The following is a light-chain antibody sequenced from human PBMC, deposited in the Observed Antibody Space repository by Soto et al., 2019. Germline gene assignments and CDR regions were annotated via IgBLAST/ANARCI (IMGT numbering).Light chain of an antibody. Sequence: EIVLTQSPGTLSLSPGERATLSCRASQSVSSSYLAWYQQKPGQAPRLLIYGASSRAPGIPDRFSGSGSGTDFTLTISRLEPEDGAVYYCQQYGSSPLTFGGGTKVEIK. CDR3: QQYGSSPLT. J-gene: IGKJ4*01. CDR1: QSVSSSY. V-gene: IGKV3-20*01. CDR2: GAS.